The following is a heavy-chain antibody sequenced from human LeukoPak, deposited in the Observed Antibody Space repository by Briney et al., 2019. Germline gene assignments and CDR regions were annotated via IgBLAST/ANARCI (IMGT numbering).Heavy chain of an antibody. CDR3: AREEDASGGYYYFYYGIDV. V-gene: IGHV3-9*01. Sequence: GRSLRLSCAASGFTFDDYAMHWVRQAPGKGLDWVSGISWNSGSIGYADSVKGRFTISRDNAKNSLYLQMNSLRAEDTAVYYCAREEDASGGYYYFYYGIDVWGQGTTVTVSS. CDR2: ISWNSGSI. D-gene: IGHD2-15*01. J-gene: IGHJ6*02. CDR1: GFTFDDYA.